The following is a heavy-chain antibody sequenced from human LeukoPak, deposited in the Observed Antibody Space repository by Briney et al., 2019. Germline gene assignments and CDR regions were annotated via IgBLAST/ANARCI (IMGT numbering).Heavy chain of an antibody. Sequence: GGSLRLSCAASGFTFSSDATSWVRQGPGEGLEWVSAISGSDGSAYYADPVKGRFTISRDNSKNTLYLQMSGLRAEDTAAYYCAKLMVAYSSSRFDYWGQGTLVTVSS. J-gene: IGHJ4*02. D-gene: IGHD6-13*01. V-gene: IGHV3-23*01. CDR3: AKLMVAYSSSRFDY. CDR2: ISGSDGSA. CDR1: GFTFSSDA.